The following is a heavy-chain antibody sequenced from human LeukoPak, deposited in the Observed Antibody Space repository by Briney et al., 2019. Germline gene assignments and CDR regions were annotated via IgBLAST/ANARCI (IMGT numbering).Heavy chain of an antibody. Sequence: GASVKISCKASGYSFTSYYMHWVRQAPGQGLECMGIINPSGGSTSYAQKFQGRVTMTRDMSTSTVYMELSSLRSEDTAVYYCARSGWNYGSHYMDVWGKGTTVTVSS. D-gene: IGHD1-7*01. CDR2: INPSGGST. V-gene: IGHV1-46*01. CDR1: GYSFTSYY. J-gene: IGHJ6*03. CDR3: ARSGWNYGSHYMDV.